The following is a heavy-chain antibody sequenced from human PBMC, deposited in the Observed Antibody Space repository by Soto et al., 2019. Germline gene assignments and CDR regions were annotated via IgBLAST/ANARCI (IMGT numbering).Heavy chain of an antibody. CDR2: IKPNGSEQ. Sequence: GGTLRLSCAASGFPFSDNWMNWVRQAPGKGLEWVATIKPNGSEQDYVEFVKGRFTISRDNAKNSLYLQMNSLRSEDTAVYYCATVPWTAAASWGQGTLVTVSS. CDR1: GFPFSDNW. D-gene: IGHD6-13*01. V-gene: IGHV3-7*01. CDR3: ATVPWTAAAS. J-gene: IGHJ5*02.